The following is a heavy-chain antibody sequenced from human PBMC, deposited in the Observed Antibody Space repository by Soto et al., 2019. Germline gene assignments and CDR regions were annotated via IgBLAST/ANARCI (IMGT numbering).Heavy chain of an antibody. CDR3: AKDNNDIVVVVAATHYYYYGMDV. J-gene: IGHJ6*02. Sequence: GGSLRLSCAASGFTFSSYGMHWVRQAPGKGLEWVAVISYDGSNKYYADSVKGRFTISRDNSKNTLYLQMNSLRAEDTAVYYCAKDNNDIVVVVAATHYYYYGMDVWGQGTTVTVSS. D-gene: IGHD2-15*01. CDR1: GFTFSSYG. CDR2: ISYDGSNK. V-gene: IGHV3-30*18.